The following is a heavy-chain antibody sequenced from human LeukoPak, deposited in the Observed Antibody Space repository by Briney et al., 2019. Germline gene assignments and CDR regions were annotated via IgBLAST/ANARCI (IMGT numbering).Heavy chain of an antibody. V-gene: IGHV3-23*01. J-gene: IGHJ4*02. CDR3: AKDRHGIVGATPFDY. D-gene: IGHD1-26*01. Sequence: GGSLRLSCAASGFTVSSNEMSWVRQAPGKGLEWVSSINDSGDNINYADSVKGRFSISRDNSKSTLYLQMNSLRPEDTAVYYCAKDRHGIVGATPFDYWGQGTLVIVSS. CDR1: GFTVSSNE. CDR2: INDSGDNI.